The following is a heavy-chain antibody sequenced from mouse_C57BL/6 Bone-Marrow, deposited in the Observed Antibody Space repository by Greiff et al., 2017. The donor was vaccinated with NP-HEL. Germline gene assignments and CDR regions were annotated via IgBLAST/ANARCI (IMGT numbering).Heavy chain of an antibody. V-gene: IGHV1-64*01. CDR2: IHPNSGST. CDR3: ARRYYAYFDY. Sequence: VKLMESGAELVKPGASVKLSCKASGYTFTSYWMHWVKQRPGQGLEWIGMIHPNSGSTNYNEKFKSKATLTVDKSSSTAYMQLSSLTSEDSAVYYCARRYYAYFDYWGQGTTLTVSS. CDR1: GYTFTSYW. D-gene: IGHD1-1*01. J-gene: IGHJ2*01.